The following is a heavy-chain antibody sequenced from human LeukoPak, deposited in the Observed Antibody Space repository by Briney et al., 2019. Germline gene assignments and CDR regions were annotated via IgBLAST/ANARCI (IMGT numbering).Heavy chain of an antibody. CDR2: IHYSGST. J-gene: IGHJ4*02. D-gene: IGHD5-18*01. CDR1: GVSISSYY. CDR3: ASSGYGYY. Sequence: KSSETLSLTCTISGVSISSYYWSWIRQPPGKGLEGIGYIHYSGSTNYNPSLKSRVTISVDTSKNQFSLNLSSVTAADTAVYYCASSGYGYYWGQGTLVTVSS. V-gene: IGHV4-59*01.